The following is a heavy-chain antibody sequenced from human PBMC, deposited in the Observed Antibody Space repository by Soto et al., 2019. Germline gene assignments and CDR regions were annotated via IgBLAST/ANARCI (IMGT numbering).Heavy chain of an antibody. CDR1: GFTFSSYA. D-gene: IGHD2-2*01. CDR3: AKWGVPAASGEGISWFDP. J-gene: IGHJ5*02. CDR2: ISGSGGST. V-gene: IGHV3-23*01. Sequence: PGGSLRLSCAASGFTFSSYAMSWVRQAPGKGLECVSAISGSGGSTYYADSVKGRFTISRDNSKNTLYLQMNSLRAEDTAVYYCAKWGVPAASGEGISWFDPWGQGTLVTVSS.